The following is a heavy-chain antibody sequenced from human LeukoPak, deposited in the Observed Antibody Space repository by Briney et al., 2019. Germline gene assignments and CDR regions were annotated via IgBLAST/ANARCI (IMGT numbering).Heavy chain of an antibody. Sequence: GGSLRLSCAASGFIVSNNYMNWVRQAPGKELEWVSIIYSGGGTYYADSVKGRFTISRDNSKNTLYLQMNSLRAEDTAVYYCARDSGYSGYSDYWGQGTLVTVSS. CDR3: ARDSGYSGYSDY. V-gene: IGHV3-53*01. J-gene: IGHJ4*02. CDR2: IYSGGGT. CDR1: GFIVSNNY. D-gene: IGHD5-12*01.